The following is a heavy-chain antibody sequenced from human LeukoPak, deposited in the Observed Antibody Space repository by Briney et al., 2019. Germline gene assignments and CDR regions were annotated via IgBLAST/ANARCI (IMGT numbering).Heavy chain of an antibody. Sequence: GESLKISCKGSGYNFTSSWIGWVRQMPGKGLEWMGIIYPGDSDTRYSLSFEGQVTISADKSISTAYLQWSSLNTSDTAMYYCARYTDHYYFDYWGQGTLVTVSS. CDR2: IYPGDSDT. J-gene: IGHJ4*02. V-gene: IGHV5-51*01. CDR3: ARYTDHYYFDY. D-gene: IGHD1-1*01. CDR1: GYNFTSSW.